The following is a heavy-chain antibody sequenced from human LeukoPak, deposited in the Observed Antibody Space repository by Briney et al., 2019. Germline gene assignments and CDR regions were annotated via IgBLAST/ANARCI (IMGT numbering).Heavy chain of an antibody. J-gene: IGHJ5*02. V-gene: IGHV4-34*01. CDR2: INHSGST. CDR3: ARLYSSSSYNWFDP. Sequence: SETLSLACAVYGGSFSGYYWSWIRQPPGKGLEWIGEINHSGSTNYNPSLKSRVTISVDTSKNQFSLKLSSVTAADTAVYYCARLYSSSSYNWFDPWGQGTLVTVSS. CDR1: GGSFSGYY. D-gene: IGHD6-13*01.